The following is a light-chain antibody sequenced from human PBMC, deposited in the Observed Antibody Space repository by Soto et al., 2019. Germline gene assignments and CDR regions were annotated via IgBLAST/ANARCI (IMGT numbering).Light chain of an antibody. V-gene: IGLV2-23*01. CDR3: CSYAGSSTYV. CDR2: EGS. CDR1: SSDVGSYNL. J-gene: IGLJ1*01. Sequence: QSALTHPASVSWSPGHSITISCTGTSSDVGSYNLVSWYQQHPGKAPKLMIYEGSKRPSGVSNRFSGSKSGNTASLTISGLQAEDEADYYCCSYAGSSTYVFGTGTKVTVL.